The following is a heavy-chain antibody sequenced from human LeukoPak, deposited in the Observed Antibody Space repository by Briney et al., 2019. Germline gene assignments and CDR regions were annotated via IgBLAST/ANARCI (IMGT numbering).Heavy chain of an antibody. V-gene: IGHV3-30*02. CDR2: IRYDGSNK. J-gene: IGHJ4*02. D-gene: IGHD2-21*01. CDR1: GFTFSSYG. Sequence: AGGSLRLSCAASGFTFSSYGMHWVRQAPGKGLEWVAFIRYDGSNKYYADSVKGRFTISRDNSKNTLYLQMNSLRAEDTAVYYCAKDAGISFDYWGQGTLVTVSS. CDR3: AKDAGISFDY.